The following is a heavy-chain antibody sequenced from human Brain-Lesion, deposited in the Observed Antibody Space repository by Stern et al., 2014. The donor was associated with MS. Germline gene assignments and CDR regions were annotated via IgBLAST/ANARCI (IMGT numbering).Heavy chain of an antibody. CDR2: IYYSGNT. Sequence: VQLLESGPGLVKPSETLSLTCTVAGGSVSSTSYAWAWIRQPPGKGLEWIGTIYYSGNTYYSPSLKRRLPISRDTSKNHFSLQLRSVTAADTAVYYCAGEEDIRYCSGGSCTGNWFDPWGQGTLVTVSS. CDR1: GGSVSSTSYA. V-gene: IGHV4-39*02. D-gene: IGHD2-15*01. J-gene: IGHJ5*02. CDR3: AGEEDIRYCSGGSCTGNWFDP.